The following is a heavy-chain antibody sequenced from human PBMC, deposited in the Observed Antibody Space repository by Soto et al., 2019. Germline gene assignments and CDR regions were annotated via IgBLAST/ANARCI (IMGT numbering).Heavy chain of an antibody. CDR3: AKESLDYYDLGRFYVPAFDY. CDR2: ISHDGSDI. V-gene: IGHV3-30*18. J-gene: IGHJ4*02. CDR1: GFRFSSFN. Sequence: QVQLVESGGGVVHPGRSLRLSCVTSGFRFSSFNIDWLRQTPGKGLEWVAAISHDGSDISYRDSVKGRFTISRDKSKNTLYLQMDSLRPDDAGVYYCAKESLDYYDLGRFYVPAFDYWGQGTPVSVSS. D-gene: IGHD3-10*01.